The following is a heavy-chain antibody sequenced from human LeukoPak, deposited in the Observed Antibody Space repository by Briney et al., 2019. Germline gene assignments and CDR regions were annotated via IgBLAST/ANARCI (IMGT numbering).Heavy chain of an antibody. J-gene: IGHJ6*04. CDR2: ISYDGSNK. Sequence: GGSLRLSCAASGFTFSSYGMHWVRQAPGKGLEWVAVISYDGSNKYYADSVKGRITISRDNSKNTLYLQMNSLRAEDTAVYYCAKDLSSGWRIGYYYYGMDVWGKGTTVTVSS. V-gene: IGHV3-30*18. D-gene: IGHD6-19*01. CDR1: GFTFSSYG. CDR3: AKDLSSGWRIGYYYYGMDV.